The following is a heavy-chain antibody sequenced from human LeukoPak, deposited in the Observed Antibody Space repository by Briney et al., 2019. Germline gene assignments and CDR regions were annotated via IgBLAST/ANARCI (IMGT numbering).Heavy chain of an antibody. CDR3: ARLYGNYQNYFDY. D-gene: IGHD1-7*01. CDR2: MYYRGNT. Sequence: PSETLSLTCTVSGGSISSITYYWGWIRQPPGKGLEWVGHMYYRGNTFYNPSLKSRVTISVDTSKNQFSLRLRSVTAADTAVYYCARLYGNYQNYFDYWGQGTLVTVSS. CDR1: GGSISSITYY. V-gene: IGHV4-39*07. J-gene: IGHJ4*02.